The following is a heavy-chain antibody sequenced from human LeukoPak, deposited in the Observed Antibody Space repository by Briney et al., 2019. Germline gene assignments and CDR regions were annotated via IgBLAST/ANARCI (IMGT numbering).Heavy chain of an antibody. J-gene: IGHJ3*02. V-gene: IGHV1-8*03. D-gene: IGHD2-2*01. Sequence: ASVKVSCKASGYTFTSYDINWERQATGQGLEWMGRMNPNSGNTGYAQKFQGRVTITRNTSISTAYMELSSLRSEDTAVYYCARGTPIYCSSTSCSRAFDIWGQGTMVTVSS. CDR1: GYTFTSYD. CDR2: MNPNSGNT. CDR3: ARGTPIYCSSTSCSRAFDI.